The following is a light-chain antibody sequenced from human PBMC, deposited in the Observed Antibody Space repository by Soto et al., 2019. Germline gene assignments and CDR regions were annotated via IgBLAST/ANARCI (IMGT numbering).Light chain of an antibody. CDR1: RNIKTS. V-gene: IGKV1-12*01. J-gene: IGKJ4*01. Sequence: DIQMTQSPSSVSASVGDRVTITCRASRNIKTSLAWYQQRPGKGPELLIYDASTLQSGVPSRISGSGSGTEFTLTSSRLQPEDFATFYCQQISSFPPTFGGGTKVAI. CDR3: QQISSFPPT. CDR2: DAS.